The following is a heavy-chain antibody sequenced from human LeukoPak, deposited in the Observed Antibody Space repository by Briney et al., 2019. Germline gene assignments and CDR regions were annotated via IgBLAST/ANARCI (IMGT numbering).Heavy chain of an antibody. CDR1: GGSLSSGSYC. Sequence: SETLSLTCTVSGGSLSSGSYCWSWIRQPARKGLGWIGRIYTCGSPNYNPSLKSRFTMSVDTSKNQFSLKPSSVTAADTAVYYCARDALYYDFWSGLQAYYYYTDVGGKGTTVSASS. J-gene: IGHJ6*03. V-gene: IGHV4-61*02. CDR3: ARDALYYDFWSGLQAYYYYTDV. D-gene: IGHD3-3*01. CDR2: IYTCGSP.